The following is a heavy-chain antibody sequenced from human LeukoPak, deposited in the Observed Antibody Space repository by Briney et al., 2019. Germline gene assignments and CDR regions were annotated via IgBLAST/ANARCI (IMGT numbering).Heavy chain of an antibody. CDR1: GFTFSDHY. CDR3: VALIRGLGY. J-gene: IGHJ4*02. D-gene: IGHD3-10*01. CDR2: SRNRAHSYTT. Sequence: GGALRLSCSVSGFTFSDHYMDWGRQAPGKGLDWVGRSRNRAHSYTTEYAASVKGRFTVSRADSENLLFLQMNSLKTDDTAVYYCVALIRGLGYWGQGTLVTVSS. V-gene: IGHV3-72*01.